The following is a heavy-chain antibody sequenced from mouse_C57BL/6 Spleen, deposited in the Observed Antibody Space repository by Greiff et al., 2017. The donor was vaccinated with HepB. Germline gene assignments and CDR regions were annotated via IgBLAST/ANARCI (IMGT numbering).Heavy chain of an antibody. Sequence: QVQLQQSGAELARPGASVKLSCKASGYTFTSYGISWVKQRTGQGLEWIGEIYPRSGNTYYNEKFKGKATLTADKSSSTAYMELRSLTSEDSAVYSCSMRGDDHWYFDVWGTGTKVTVSS. J-gene: IGHJ1*03. CDR1: GYTFTSYG. CDR3: SMRGDDHWYFDV. V-gene: IGHV1-81*01. CDR2: IYPRSGNT.